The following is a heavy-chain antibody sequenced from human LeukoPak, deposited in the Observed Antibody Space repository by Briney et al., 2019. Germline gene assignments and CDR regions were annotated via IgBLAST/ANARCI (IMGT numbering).Heavy chain of an antibody. V-gene: IGHV3-7*01. J-gene: IGHJ4*02. CDR2: IKQDGSDK. CDR1: GFSFSSYW. Sequence: GGSLRLSCAASGFSFSSYWMSWVRQAPGKGLEWVANIKQDGSDKYYVASVKGRFTISRDNAKNSVYLQMNSLRVEDTAVYYCARDGYGIDYWGQGTLVTVSS. CDR3: ARDGYGIDY. D-gene: IGHD2-15*01.